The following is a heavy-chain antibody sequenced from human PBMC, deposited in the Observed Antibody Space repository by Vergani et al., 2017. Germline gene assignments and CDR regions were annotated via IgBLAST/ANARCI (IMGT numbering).Heavy chain of an antibody. CDR2: ISGSGGNT. D-gene: IGHD3-9*01. J-gene: IGHJ4*02. Sequence: EVQLLESGGGLVQPGGSLRLSCAASGFTFSSYAMSWVRQVPGKGLEWVSGISGSGGNTYYANSVKGRFTISRDNSKNTLYLQMNSLRAEDTAVYYCARGRDFDWLLIGYWGQGTLVTVSS. V-gene: IGHV3-23*01. CDR1: GFTFSSYA. CDR3: ARGRDFDWLLIGY.